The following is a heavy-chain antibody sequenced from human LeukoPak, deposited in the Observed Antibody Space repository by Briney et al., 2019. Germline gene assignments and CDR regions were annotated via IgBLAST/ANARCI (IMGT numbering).Heavy chain of an antibody. CDR2: IYTGGTT. CDR3: ARDKLGSGYSSDFDY. CDR1: GFSVSSNY. J-gene: IGHJ4*02. D-gene: IGHD6-19*01. V-gene: IGHV3-66*02. Sequence: GGSLRLSCAASGFSVSSNYMNWVRQAPGKGLEWVSAIYTGGTTYYADSVKGRFTNSRDNSKNTLCLQMNSLRAEDTAVYYCARDKLGSGYSSDFDYWGQGTLVTVSS.